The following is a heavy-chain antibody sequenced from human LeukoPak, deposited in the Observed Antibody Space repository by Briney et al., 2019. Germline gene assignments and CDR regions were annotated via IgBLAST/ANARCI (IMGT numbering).Heavy chain of an antibody. D-gene: IGHD2-2*01. CDR3: ARLLRYCSSTSCYARKAFDI. Sequence: SQTLSLTCAISGDSVSSNSAAWNWIRQSPSRGLEWLGRTYYRSKWYNDYAVSVKSRITINPDTSKNQFSLKLSSVTAADTAVYYCARLLRYCSSTSCYARKAFDIWGQGTMVTVSS. V-gene: IGHV6-1*01. J-gene: IGHJ3*02. CDR2: TYYRSKWYN. CDR1: GDSVSSNSAA.